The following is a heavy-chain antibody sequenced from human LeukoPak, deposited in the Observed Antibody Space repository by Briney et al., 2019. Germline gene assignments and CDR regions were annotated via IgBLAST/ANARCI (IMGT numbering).Heavy chain of an antibody. CDR2: IYYSGST. J-gene: IGHJ6*03. CDR1: GGSISSSSYY. D-gene: IGHD2-15*01. Sequence: SETLSLTCTVSGGSISSSSYYWGWIRQPPGKGLEWIGSIYYSGSTYYNPSLKSRVTISVDTSKNQFSLKLSSVTAADTAVYYCARVKRGGWQLPPYYYYYYMDVWGKGTTVTVSS. V-gene: IGHV4-39*07. CDR3: ARVKRGGWQLPPYYYYYYMDV.